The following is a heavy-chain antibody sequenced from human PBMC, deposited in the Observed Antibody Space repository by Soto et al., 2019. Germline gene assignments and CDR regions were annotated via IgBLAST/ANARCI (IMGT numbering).Heavy chain of an antibody. V-gene: IGHV1-69*02. D-gene: IGHD7-27*01. CDR3: AILTGADPSLIYYYYMDV. Sequence: QVQLVQSGAEVKKPGSSVKVSCKASGGTFSSYTISWVRQAPGQGLEWMGRIIPILGIANYAQKFQGRVTITTDKSTSTAYMELSSLRSEDTAVYYCAILTGADPSLIYYYYMDVWGKGTTVTVSS. CDR2: IIPILGIA. J-gene: IGHJ6*03. CDR1: GGTFSSYT.